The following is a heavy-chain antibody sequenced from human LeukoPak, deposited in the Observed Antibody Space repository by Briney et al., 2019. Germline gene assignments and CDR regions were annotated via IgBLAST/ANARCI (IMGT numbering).Heavy chain of an antibody. CDR1: GGSINSYY. CDR3: ARERDYFDP. V-gene: IGHV4-59*01. Sequence: ETLSLTCTVSGGSINSYYWSWIRQPPGKELEWIGYIYYSGSTNYNPSLKSRVTISVDTSKNQVSLKLSSVTAADTALYYCARERDYFDPWGQGTLVTVSS. CDR2: IYYSGST. D-gene: IGHD4-11*01. J-gene: IGHJ5*02.